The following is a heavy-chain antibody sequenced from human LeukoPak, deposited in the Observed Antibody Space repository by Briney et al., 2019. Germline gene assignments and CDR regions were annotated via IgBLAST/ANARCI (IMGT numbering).Heavy chain of an antibody. Sequence: GGSLRLSCAASGFTVSSNYMSWVRQAPGKGLEWVAFIRCDGSNKYYADSVKGRFTISRDIFENTLYLQMNSLRAEDTAVYYCAKDGSALWFGELSWNFDYWGQGTLVTVSS. J-gene: IGHJ4*02. V-gene: IGHV3-30*02. CDR2: IRCDGSNK. CDR3: AKDGSALWFGELSWNFDY. D-gene: IGHD3-10*01. CDR1: GFTVSSNY.